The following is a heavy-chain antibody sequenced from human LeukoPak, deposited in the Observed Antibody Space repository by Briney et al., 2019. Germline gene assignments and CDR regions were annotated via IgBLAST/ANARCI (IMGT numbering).Heavy chain of an antibody. Sequence: GGSPRLSCAASGFTFSSYGMHWVRQAPGKGLEWVAFIRYDGSNKYYADSVKGRFTISRDNSKNTLYLQMNSLRAEDTAVYYCAKRYSSSWYGWFDPWGQGTLVTVSS. CDR2: IRYDGSNK. CDR3: AKRYSSSWYGWFDP. CDR1: GFTFSSYG. V-gene: IGHV3-30*02. J-gene: IGHJ5*02. D-gene: IGHD6-13*01.